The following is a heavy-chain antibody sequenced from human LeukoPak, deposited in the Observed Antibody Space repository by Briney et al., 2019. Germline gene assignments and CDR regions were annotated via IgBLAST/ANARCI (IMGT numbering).Heavy chain of an antibody. CDR2: ISGGGAGT. D-gene: IGHD5-18*01. J-gene: IGHJ2*01. Sequence: HTGGSLRLSCAASGLSFGFYAMSWVRQAPGKRLEWVSSISGGGAGTYHADSVRGRFTISRDNSKNTLYLQMDSLRAEDTALYHCARDLRGYSYGYWYFDLWGRGTLVTVSS. V-gene: IGHV3-23*01. CDR3: ARDLRGYSYGYWYFDL. CDR1: GLSFGFYA.